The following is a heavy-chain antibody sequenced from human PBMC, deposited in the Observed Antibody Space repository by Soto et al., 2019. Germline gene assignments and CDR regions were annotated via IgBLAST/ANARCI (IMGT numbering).Heavy chain of an antibody. Sequence: QVHLVESGGGLVKPGGSLRLSCAASGFTFSDYYMHWIRQAPGKGLEWVSYISGSGDTIHYADSVQGRFTISRDNAKSSLYRQMSSLRAEDTAVYYCARVGCSASCFSDWFDPWGQGTLVTVSS. CDR3: ARVGCSASCFSDWFDP. J-gene: IGHJ5*02. CDR1: GFTFSDYY. D-gene: IGHD2-2*01. CDR2: ISGSGDTI. V-gene: IGHV3-11*01.